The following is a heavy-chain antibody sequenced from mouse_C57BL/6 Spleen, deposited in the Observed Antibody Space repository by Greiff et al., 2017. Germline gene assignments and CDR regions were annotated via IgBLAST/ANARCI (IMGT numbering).Heavy chain of an antibody. J-gene: IGHJ2*01. CDR3: ARDSSGYVPFDY. Sequence: VQLQQPGAELVKPGASVKLSCKASGYTFTSYWMHWVKQRPGRGLEWIGSIDPNSGGTKYNEKFKSKVTLTVDKPSSTAYMQLSSLTSEDSAVYYCARDSSGYVPFDYWGQGTTLTVSS. CDR2: IDPNSGGT. V-gene: IGHV1-72*01. D-gene: IGHD3-2*02. CDR1: GYTFTSYW.